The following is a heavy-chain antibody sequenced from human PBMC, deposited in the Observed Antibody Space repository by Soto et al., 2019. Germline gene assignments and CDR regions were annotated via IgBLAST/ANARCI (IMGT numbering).Heavy chain of an antibody. CDR1: GYTFTDYY. V-gene: IGHV1-2*04. J-gene: IGHJ3*01. CDR3: ARETRYSASLDF. Sequence: QVHLVQSGTEVKMSGASVKVSCKASGYTFTDYYIHWVRQAPGQGLEWLGWINPNSGGTNYAQNCQSWVTMTRDTSISTAYLELSRLKSGDPAVYYCARETRYSASLDFGGQGTMVTVSS. D-gene: IGHD5-12*01. CDR2: INPNSGGT.